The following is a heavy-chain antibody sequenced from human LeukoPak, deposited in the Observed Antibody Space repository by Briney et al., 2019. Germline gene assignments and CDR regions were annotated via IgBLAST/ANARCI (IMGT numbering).Heavy chain of an antibody. CDR3: AKDYYDFWSGYYLDAFDI. Sequence: GGSLRLSCAASGFTFSSYGMHWVRQAPGKGLEWVAFIRYDGINKYYADSVKGRFTISRDNSKNTLYLQMNSLRAEDTAVYYCAKDYYDFWSGYYLDAFDIWGQGTMVTVSS. CDR2: IRYDGINK. CDR1: GFTFSSYG. V-gene: IGHV3-30*02. D-gene: IGHD3-3*01. J-gene: IGHJ3*02.